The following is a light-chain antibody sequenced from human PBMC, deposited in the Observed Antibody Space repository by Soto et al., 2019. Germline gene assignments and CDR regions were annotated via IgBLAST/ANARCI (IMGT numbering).Light chain of an antibody. CDR1: QSVSSIY. CDR2: GAS. Sequence: EIVLTQSPGTLSLSPGERATLSCRASQSVSSIYLAWYQQKPGQAPRLLIYGASSRATGIPDRLSGSGSGTDFTLTISRLEPEDFAVYSCQQYSSSPATFGHGTKVDIK. V-gene: IGKV3-20*01. J-gene: IGKJ1*01. CDR3: QQYSSSPAT.